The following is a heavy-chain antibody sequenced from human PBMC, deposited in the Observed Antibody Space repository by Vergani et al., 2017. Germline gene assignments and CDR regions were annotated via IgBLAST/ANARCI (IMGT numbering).Heavy chain of an antibody. CDR3: AKVGRSEVAGTFGAFDI. Sequence: EVQLVESGGGLVQPGRSLRLSCTASGFTFGDYAMSWVRQAPGKGLEWVSTPSASDRRTHYADSVKGRFTISRDISKNTLFLHMNSLRHEDTAVYYCAKVGRSEVAGTFGAFDIWGQGTMVTVSS. J-gene: IGHJ3*02. V-gene: IGHV3-23*04. D-gene: IGHD6-19*01. CDR1: GFTFGDYA. CDR2: PSASDRRT.